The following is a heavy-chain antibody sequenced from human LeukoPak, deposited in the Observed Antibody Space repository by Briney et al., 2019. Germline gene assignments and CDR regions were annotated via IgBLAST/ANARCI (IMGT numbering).Heavy chain of an antibody. Sequence: CMRYIHPNRGGTNYAHQFQGFVPITRDTSISTAYMELSRLRSDDTAVYYCAGGGIQLDYWGQGTLVTVSS. CDR3: AGGGIQLDY. CDR2: IHPNRGGT. D-gene: IGHD3-16*01. V-gene: IGHV1-2*04. J-gene: IGHJ4*02.